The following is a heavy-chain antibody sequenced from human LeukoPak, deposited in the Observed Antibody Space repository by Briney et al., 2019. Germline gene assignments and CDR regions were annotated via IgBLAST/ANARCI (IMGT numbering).Heavy chain of an antibody. J-gene: IGHJ6*03. Sequence: ASVKVSCKASGYTFSGYYIHWVRQAPGQGLEWMGWINPNSGGTDYAQKFQGRVTMTRATSISTAYMDLSRLTSDDTAVYYCARDNPITMIGYMDVCGKGTTVTVSS. V-gene: IGHV1-2*02. CDR3: ARDNPITMIGYMDV. D-gene: IGHD3-22*01. CDR1: GYTFSGYY. CDR2: INPNSGGT.